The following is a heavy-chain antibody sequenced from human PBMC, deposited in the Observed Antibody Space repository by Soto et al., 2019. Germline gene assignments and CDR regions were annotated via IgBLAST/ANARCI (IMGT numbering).Heavy chain of an antibody. CDR3: AKDRPGTTGTTLNWFDP. CDR1: GFTFSSYS. V-gene: IGHV3-21*01. J-gene: IGHJ5*02. D-gene: IGHD1-1*01. Sequence: PGGSLRLSCAASGFTFSSYSMNWVRQAPGKGLEWVSSISSSSSYIYYADSVKGRFTISRDNAKNSLYLQMNSLRAEDTAVYYCAKDRPGTTGTTLNWFDPWGQGTLVTVSS. CDR2: ISSSSSYI.